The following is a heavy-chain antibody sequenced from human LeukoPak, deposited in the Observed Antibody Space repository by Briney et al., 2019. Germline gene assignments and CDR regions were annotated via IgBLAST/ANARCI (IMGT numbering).Heavy chain of an antibody. CDR2: ISYDGSNK. CDR3: AKDHAAVAGYYFDY. V-gene: IGHV3-30*18. J-gene: IGHJ4*02. Sequence: GRSLRLSCAASGFTFSSYGMHWVRQAPGKGLEWVAVISYDGSNKYYADSVKGRFTISRDNSKNTLYLQMSSLRAEDTAVYYRAKDHAAVAGYYFDYWGQGTLVTVSS. D-gene: IGHD6-19*01. CDR1: GFTFSSYG.